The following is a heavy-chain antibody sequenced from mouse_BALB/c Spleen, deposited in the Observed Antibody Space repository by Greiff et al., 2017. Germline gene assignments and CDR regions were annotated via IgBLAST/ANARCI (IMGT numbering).Heavy chain of an antibody. CDR2: ISAGGSYN. CDR3: ARNRDYAMDY. Sequence: EVKLVESGGGLVKPGGSLKLSCEASGFTFSDYYMYWVRQTPEKRLEWVATISAGGSYNYYTDSVKGRFTISRDNAKNTLYLQMSSLKSEDTAMYYCARNRDYAMDYWGQGTSVTVSS. CDR1: GFTFSDYY. J-gene: IGHJ4*01. D-gene: IGHD2-14*01. V-gene: IGHV5-4*02.